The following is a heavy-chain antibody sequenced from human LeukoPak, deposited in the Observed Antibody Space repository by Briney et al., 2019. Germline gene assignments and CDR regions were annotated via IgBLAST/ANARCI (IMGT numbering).Heavy chain of an antibody. CDR1: GGSISSYY. V-gene: IGHV4-4*09. J-gene: IGHJ3*02. CDR2: IYTSGST. D-gene: IGHD6-6*01. CDR3: ARLISSSDAFDI. Sequence: PSETLSLTCTVSGGSISSYYWSWIRQPPGKGLEWIGYIYTSGSTNYNPSLKSRVTISVDTSKNQFSLKLSSVTAADTAVYYCARLISSSDAFDIWGQGTMVTVSS.